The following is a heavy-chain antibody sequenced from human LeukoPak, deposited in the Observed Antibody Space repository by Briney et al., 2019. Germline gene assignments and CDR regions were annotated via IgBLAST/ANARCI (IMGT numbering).Heavy chain of an antibody. J-gene: IGHJ5*02. CDR2: ISGSGGST. Sequence: PGGSLRLSCAASGFTFSSYAMSWVRQAPEKGLEWVSAISGSGGSTYYADSVKGRFTISRDNSKNTLYLQMNSLRAEDTAVYYCAKGLYQLASPGSWFDPWGQGTLVTVSS. CDR3: AKGLYQLASPGSWFDP. CDR1: GFTFSSYA. D-gene: IGHD2-2*01. V-gene: IGHV3-23*01.